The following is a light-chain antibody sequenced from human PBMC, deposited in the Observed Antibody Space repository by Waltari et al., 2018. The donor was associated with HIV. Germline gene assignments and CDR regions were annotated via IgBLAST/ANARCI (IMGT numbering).Light chain of an antibody. J-gene: IGKJ4*01. Sequence: DIEMTQSPDSLAVSLGESAPLNCKSSQSVLWSSNNKNYLAWYQQKPGQPPRLLIYWASTRESGVPDRFSGSGSGTDFTLTISSLQTEDVAVYFCQQFYDTPLTFGGGTKVDI. CDR2: WAS. CDR3: QQFYDTPLT. V-gene: IGKV4-1*01. CDR1: QSVLWSSNNKNY.